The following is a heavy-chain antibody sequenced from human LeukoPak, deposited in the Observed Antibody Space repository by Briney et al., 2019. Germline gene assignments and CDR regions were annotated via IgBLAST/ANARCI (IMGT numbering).Heavy chain of an antibody. CDR3: ARRWNYGRNYYIDV. J-gene: IGHJ6*03. CDR1: GGSFSNYY. Sequence: PSETLSLTCAVYGGSFSNYYWSWIRQTPGKGMEWIGEINDSGRTNYNPSLMSRVTVSVDTSKNQFSLRLTSVTATDTAGYYCARRWNYGRNYYIDVWGKGAAVSVSS. CDR2: INDSGRT. D-gene: IGHD1-7*01. V-gene: IGHV4-34*01.